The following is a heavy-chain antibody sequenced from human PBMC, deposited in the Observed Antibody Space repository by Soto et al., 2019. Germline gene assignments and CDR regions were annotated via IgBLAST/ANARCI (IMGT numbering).Heavy chain of an antibody. CDR1: GRSIVSSISY. CDR2: IYYSGST. V-gene: IGHV4-39*01. CDR3: ARLAGEGTYYYDSSGYYFDY. J-gene: IGHJ4*02. D-gene: IGHD3-22*01. Sequence: PXETRSLACTVSGRSIVSSISYWGWIRQPPGKGLEWIGSIYYSGSTYYNPSLKSRVTISVDTSKNQFSLKLSSVTAADTAVYYCARLAGEGTYYYDSSGYYFDYWGQGPLVTVSS.